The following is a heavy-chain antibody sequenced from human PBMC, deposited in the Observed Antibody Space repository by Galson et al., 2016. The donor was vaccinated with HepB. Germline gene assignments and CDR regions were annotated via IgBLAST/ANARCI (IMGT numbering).Heavy chain of an antibody. CDR1: GASISRGGDF. J-gene: IGHJ6*02. Sequence: TLSLTCTVFGASISRGGDFWNWIRQHPGKGLEWIGYIYYNGITYYKPSLKSRVSISLDTSKNQFSLNLSSVTAADTAVYYCAREMWGNELFNYGMDVWGQGTTVTVSS. V-gene: IGHV4-31*03. CDR3: AREMWGNELFNYGMDV. D-gene: IGHD1-1*01. CDR2: IYYNGIT.